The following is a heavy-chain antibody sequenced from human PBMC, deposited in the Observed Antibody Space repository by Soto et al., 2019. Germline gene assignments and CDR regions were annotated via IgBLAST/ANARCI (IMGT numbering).Heavy chain of an antibody. J-gene: IGHJ6*02. D-gene: IGHD2-2*01. V-gene: IGHV4-31*03. CDR3: ARAAVPAAMYYGMDV. CDR1: GGSIRSGGYY. CDR2: IYYSGST. Sequence: QVQLQESGPGLVKPSQTLSLTCTVSGGSIRSGGYYWSWIRQHPGKGLEWIGYIYYSGSTYYNPSLKSRVTISVDTSKNQFSLKLSSVTAADTAVYYCARAAVPAAMYYGMDVWGQGTTVTVSS.